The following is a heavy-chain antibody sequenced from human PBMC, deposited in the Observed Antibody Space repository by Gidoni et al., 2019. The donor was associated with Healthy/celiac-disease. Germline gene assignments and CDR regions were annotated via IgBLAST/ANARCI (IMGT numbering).Heavy chain of an antibody. J-gene: IGHJ5*02. CDR3: AHRIEYYDFWSGHPPPRDWFDP. D-gene: IGHD3-3*01. CDR2: IYWNDDK. V-gene: IGHV2-5*01. Sequence: QITLKESGPPPVKPTQTLTLTCTFSGFSRSTSGVGVGWVRQPPGKALEWLALIYWNDDKRYSPSLKSRLTITKDTSKNQVVLTMTNMDPVDTATYYCAHRIEYYDFWSGHPPPRDWFDPWGQGTLVTVSS. CDR1: GFSRSTSGVG.